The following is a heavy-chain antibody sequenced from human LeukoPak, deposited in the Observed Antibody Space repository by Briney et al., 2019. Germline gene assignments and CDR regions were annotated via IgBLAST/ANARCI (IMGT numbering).Heavy chain of an antibody. CDR1: GYTFTASY. J-gene: IGHJ5*02. Sequence: GALVKVSCKTSGYTFTASYMHWVRPAPGQGLEWMGWINPNSGETNYAPKFQGRVTMTRDTSISTAYMEVTRLTSDDTAMYYCARVLGSRVDPWGQGTLVTVSS. CDR2: INPNSGET. CDR3: ARVLGSRVDP. V-gene: IGHV1-2*02.